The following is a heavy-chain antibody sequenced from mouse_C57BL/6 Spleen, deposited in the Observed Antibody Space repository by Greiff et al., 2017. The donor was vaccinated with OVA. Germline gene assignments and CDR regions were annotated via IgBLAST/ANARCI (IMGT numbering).Heavy chain of an antibody. CDR1: GFSLTSYG. CDR2: IWSGGST. D-gene: IGHD1-1*01. J-gene: IGHJ4*01. V-gene: IGHV2-2*01. CDR3: ARRRSYYGSSYVDAMDY. Sequence: VQVVESGPGLVQPSQSLSITCTVSGFSLTSYGVHWVRQSPGKGLEWLGVIWSGGSTDNNAAFISSMSISKDNSKSQVFFKMNSLQADDTAIYYCARRRSYYGSSYVDAMDYWGQGTSVTVSS.